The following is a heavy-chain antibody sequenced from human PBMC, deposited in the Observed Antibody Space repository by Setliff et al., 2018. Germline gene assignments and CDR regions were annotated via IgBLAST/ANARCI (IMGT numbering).Heavy chain of an antibody. V-gene: IGHV3-30-3*01. CDR2: SRYAENYQ. D-gene: IGHD2-15*01. CDR1: GFNFANYA. J-gene: IGHJ4*02. Sequence: PGGSLRLSCTGSGFNFANYAVSWVRQAPGKGLEWVAVSRYAENYQYYADSVKGRFTISRDNSENTLYLQMNSLRPDDTAVYHCARSDGGSSGLDYWGQGTLVTVSS. CDR3: ARSDGGSSGLDY.